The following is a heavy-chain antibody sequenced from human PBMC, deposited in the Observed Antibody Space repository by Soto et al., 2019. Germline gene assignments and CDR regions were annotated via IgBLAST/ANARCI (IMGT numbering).Heavy chain of an antibody. Sequence: SETLSRTCTVSGGSISSYYWSWIRQPPGKGLEWIGYIYYSGSTNYNPSLKSRVTISVDTSKNQFSLKLSSVTAADTAVYYCARTTEYYYYGMDVWGQGTTVTVSS. CDR1: GGSISSYY. V-gene: IGHV4-59*01. CDR3: ARTTEYYYYGMDV. D-gene: IGHD4-4*01. CDR2: IYYSGST. J-gene: IGHJ6*02.